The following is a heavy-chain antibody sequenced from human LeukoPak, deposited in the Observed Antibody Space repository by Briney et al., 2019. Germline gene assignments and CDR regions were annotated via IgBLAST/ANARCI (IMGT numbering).Heavy chain of an antibody. D-gene: IGHD1-26*01. J-gene: IGHJ4*02. V-gene: IGHV3-11*04. CDR1: GLTFSDYY. CDR3: ARSVGADRYFDC. CDR2: LSRRGGTI. Sequence: GGSLRLSCAASGLTFSDYYMAWIRQAPGKGLECISYLSRRGGTIYYADSVKGRFTVSWDNAKNSFYLQMNSLRAEDTAVFYCARSVGADRYFDCWGQGTLVTVSS.